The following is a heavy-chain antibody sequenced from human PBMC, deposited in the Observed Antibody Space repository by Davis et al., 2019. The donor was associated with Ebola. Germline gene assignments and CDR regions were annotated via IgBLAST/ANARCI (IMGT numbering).Heavy chain of an antibody. CDR1: GFSFGDYA. V-gene: IGHV3-49*04. D-gene: IGHD2-2*01. Sequence: GGSLRLSCTTSGFSFGDYALSWVRQAPGKGLEWVGFVRTKPYGGTAEYAASVNGRFIISRDDSRSIAYLQMNSLESEDTAVYYCTVGCSSTGCDGRFEGLDVWGQGTTVTVSS. J-gene: IGHJ6*02. CDR2: VRTKPYGGTA. CDR3: TVGCSSTGCDGRFEGLDV.